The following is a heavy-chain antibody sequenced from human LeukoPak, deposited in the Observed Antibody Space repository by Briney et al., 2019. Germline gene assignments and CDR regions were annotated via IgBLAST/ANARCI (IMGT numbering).Heavy chain of an antibody. J-gene: IGHJ4*02. Sequence: GESLKISCQGSGYNFTSYWIGWVRQMPGKGLEWMGIIYPGDSDTRYSPSFQGQVTISADKPNSTAYLQWSSLQASDTAMYYCAKYSTGWHHFDYWGQGTLVTVSS. CDR3: AKYSTGWHHFDY. CDR1: GYNFTSYW. V-gene: IGHV5-51*01. D-gene: IGHD6-19*01. CDR2: IYPGDSDT.